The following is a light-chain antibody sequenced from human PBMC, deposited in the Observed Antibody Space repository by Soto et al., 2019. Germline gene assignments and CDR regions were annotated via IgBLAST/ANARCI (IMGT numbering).Light chain of an antibody. CDR1: QTISSDY. CDR2: GTS. Sequence: EIVLTQSPGTLSVSPGERATLSCRASQTISSDYLAWYQQKPGQAPSLLIYGTSSRATGIPERFSGSGSGTDFTLTISCLEPADSAIYYCQQYVGWTFGQGTKVEIK. V-gene: IGKV3-20*01. J-gene: IGKJ1*01. CDR3: QQYVGWT.